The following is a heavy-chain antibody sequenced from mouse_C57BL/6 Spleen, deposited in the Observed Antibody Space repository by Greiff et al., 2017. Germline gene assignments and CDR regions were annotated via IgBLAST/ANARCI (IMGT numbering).Heavy chain of an antibody. CDR1: GFSLSTSGMG. CDR2: IYWDDDK. D-gene: IGHD1-1*01. J-gene: IGHJ1*03. CDR3: ARCYYGSSYGWYFDV. Sequence: QVTLKESGPGILQSSQTLSLTCSFSGFSLSTSGMGVSWIRQPSGKGLEWLAPIYWDDDKRYNPSLKSRLTISKDTSRNQVFLKITSVDTADTATYYCARCYYGSSYGWYFDVWGTGTTVTVSS. V-gene: IGHV8-12*01.